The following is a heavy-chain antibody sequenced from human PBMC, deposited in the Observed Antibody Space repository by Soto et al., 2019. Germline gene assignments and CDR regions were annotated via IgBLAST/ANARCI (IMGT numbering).Heavy chain of an antibody. V-gene: IGHV3-15*07. CDR3: TADIPNISANYGMDV. Sequence: EEQLVESGGGLVEQGGSLRLSCAASVFIFSNTWINWVRQAPGKGLEWVGRIKTKIEGGTTNYAEPVKGRFTVSGDDSKNTVYLQMNSLRTEDTAVYYCTADIPNISANYGMDVWGKGNTVTVSS. CDR2: IKTKIEGGTT. D-gene: IGHD6-25*01. CDR1: VFIFSNTW. J-gene: IGHJ6*04.